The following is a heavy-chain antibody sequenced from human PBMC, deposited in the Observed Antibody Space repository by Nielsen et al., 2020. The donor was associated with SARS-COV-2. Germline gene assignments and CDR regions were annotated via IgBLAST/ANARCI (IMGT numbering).Heavy chain of an antibody. Sequence: ASVKVSCKASGYTFTSYYMHWVRQAPGQGLEWMGIINPSGGSTSYAQKFQGRVTMTRDTSTSTVYMELSNLRSEDTAVYYCARAIETGYSYGVIGMDVWGQGTTVTVSS. D-gene: IGHD5-18*01. CDR1: GYTFTSYY. V-gene: IGHV1-46*01. CDR2: INPSGGST. CDR3: ARAIETGYSYGVIGMDV. J-gene: IGHJ6*02.